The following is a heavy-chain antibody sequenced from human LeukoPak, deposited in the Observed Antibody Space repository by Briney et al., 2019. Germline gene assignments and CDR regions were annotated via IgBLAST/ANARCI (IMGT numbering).Heavy chain of an antibody. CDR2: IYYTGST. Sequence: PESLSLTCSVAAGSISNYYWSWIRQPQRKGLEWIGYIYYTGSTNYNPSLTSRVNTSVDTSKNQSSLNLTSMSAADKAEYYPAIRGRLAVARFVYQCQGTQPTVSS. CDR1: AGSISNYY. D-gene: IGHD6-19*01. V-gene: IGHV4-59*01. J-gene: IGHJ4*02. CDR3: AIRGRLAVARFVY.